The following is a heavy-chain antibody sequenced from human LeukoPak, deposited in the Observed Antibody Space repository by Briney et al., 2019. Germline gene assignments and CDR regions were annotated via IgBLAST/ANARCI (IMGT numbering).Heavy chain of an antibody. J-gene: IGHJ4*02. Sequence: GGSLRLSCAASGFTFSSYWMSWVRQAPGKGLEWVSGISGSGGSTYYADSVEGRFTISRDNSKNTLYLQMNSLRAEDTAVYYCAKDTVTDIIDYWGQGTLVTVSS. D-gene: IGHD4-4*01. CDR2: ISGSGGST. CDR3: AKDTVTDIIDY. CDR1: GFTFSSYW. V-gene: IGHV3-23*01.